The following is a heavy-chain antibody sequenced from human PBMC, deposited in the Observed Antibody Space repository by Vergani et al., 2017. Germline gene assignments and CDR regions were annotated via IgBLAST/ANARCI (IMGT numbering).Heavy chain of an antibody. V-gene: IGHV1-2*02. CDR3: ARPLQPGGNSHWYFDL. D-gene: IGHD4-23*01. CDR2: INPVTGGT. J-gene: IGHJ2*01. CDR1: GYIFTDYY. Sequence: VQLVQSGAEVRKPGASVTVSCTASGYIFTDYYLHWVRQAPGHGPEWMGWINPVTGGTNYAQKFEDRVRMSLDTSITTGYMTLRRLTSGDTAMYYCARPLQPGGNSHWYFDLWGRGTLVSVSS.